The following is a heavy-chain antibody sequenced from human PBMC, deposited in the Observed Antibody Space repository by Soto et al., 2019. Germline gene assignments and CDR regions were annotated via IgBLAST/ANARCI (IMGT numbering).Heavy chain of an antibody. CDR1: GYTFTNYG. V-gene: IGHV1-18*01. J-gene: IGHJ6*02. CDR3: VREVDGVYYYYGMDV. D-gene: IGHD3-10*01. Sequence: QVKLVQSGDEVKKPGASVKVSCKASGYTFTNYGISWVRQAPGQGIEWMGWINGYNGNTVYTQKIQGRLTMTADTSTATAYMELRSLRSDDTAVYYCVREVDGVYYYYGMDVWGQGTTVIVSS. CDR2: INGYNGNT.